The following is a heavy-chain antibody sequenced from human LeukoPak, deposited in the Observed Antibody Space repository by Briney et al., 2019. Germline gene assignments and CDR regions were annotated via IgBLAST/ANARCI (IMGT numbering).Heavy chain of an antibody. Sequence: ASVKVSCKASGGTFSSYAISWVRQAPGQGLEWMGIINPSGGSTSYAQKFQGRVTMTRDTSTSTVYMELSSLRSEDTAVYYCAREEPPRHQDIVLMVYAMIGGMDVWGQGTTVTVSS. CDR1: GGTFSSYA. D-gene: IGHD2-8*01. J-gene: IGHJ6*02. V-gene: IGHV1-46*01. CDR3: AREEPPRHQDIVLMVYAMIGGMDV. CDR2: INPSGGST.